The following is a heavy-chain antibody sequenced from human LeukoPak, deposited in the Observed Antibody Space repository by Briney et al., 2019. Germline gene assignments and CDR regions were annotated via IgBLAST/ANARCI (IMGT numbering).Heavy chain of an antibody. CDR1: GGTFSSYA. D-gene: IGHD6-19*01. CDR3: ARYPISIAVAGTWSDY. Sequence: GASVKVSCKASGGTFSSYAISWVRQAPGQGLEWMGRIIPIFGTANYAQKFQGRVTITTDESTSTAYVELSSLRSEDTAVYYCARYPISIAVAGTWSDYWGQGTLATVSS. CDR2: IIPIFGTA. V-gene: IGHV1-69*05. J-gene: IGHJ4*02.